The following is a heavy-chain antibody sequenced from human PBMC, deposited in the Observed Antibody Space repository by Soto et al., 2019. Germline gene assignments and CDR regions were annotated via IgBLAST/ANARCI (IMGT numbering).Heavy chain of an antibody. CDR3: AKDSDDYDSTGYYYYYGMDV. CDR2: ISWDGGST. CDR1: GFTFDDYT. D-gene: IGHD3-22*01. Sequence: GGSLRLSCAASGFTFDDYTMHWVRQAPGKGLEWVSLISWDGGSTYYADSVKGRFTISRDNSKNSLYLQMNSLRTEDTALYYCAKDSDDYDSTGYYYYYGMDVWGQGTTVTVSS. V-gene: IGHV3-43*01. J-gene: IGHJ6*02.